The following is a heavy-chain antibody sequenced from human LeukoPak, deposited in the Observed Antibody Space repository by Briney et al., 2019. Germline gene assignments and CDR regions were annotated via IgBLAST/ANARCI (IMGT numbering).Heavy chain of an antibody. V-gene: IGHV3-23*01. CDR3: AKRYYYDSSGHYYPIER. CDR2: ISGSGGST. Sequence: GGSLRLSCAASGFTFSSYAMSWVRQAPGKGLEWVSAISGSGGSTYYADSVKGRFTISRDNSKNTLYLQMNSLRAEDTAVYYCAKRYYYDSSGHYYPIERWGQGTLVTVSS. D-gene: IGHD3-22*01. J-gene: IGHJ4*02. CDR1: GFTFSSYA.